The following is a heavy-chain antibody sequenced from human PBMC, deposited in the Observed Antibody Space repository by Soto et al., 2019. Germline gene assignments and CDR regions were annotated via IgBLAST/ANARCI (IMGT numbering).Heavy chain of an antibody. CDR2: IYWDDDK. CDR3: AHIVVAGLGYYFDY. Sequence: QITLKESGPTLVKPTQTLTLTCTFSGFSLSSTRMAVGWLRQPPGKALEWLALIYWDDDKRYSPFLKSRLTSTKATSKNQVVLTMSTMDPVDTARYYCAHIVVAGLGYYFDYWGQGTLVTVSS. D-gene: IGHD6-19*01. CDR1: GFSLSSTRMA. V-gene: IGHV2-5*02. J-gene: IGHJ4*02.